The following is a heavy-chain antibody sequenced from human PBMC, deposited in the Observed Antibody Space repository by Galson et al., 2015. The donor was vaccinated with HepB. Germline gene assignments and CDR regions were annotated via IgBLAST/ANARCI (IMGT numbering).Heavy chain of an antibody. CDR1: GFTFNNFA. J-gene: IGHJ4*02. CDR2: MSGSGFTI. V-gene: IGHV3-23*01. CDR3: AKSAHGG. D-gene: IGHD2-15*01. Sequence: SLRLSCAASGFTFNNFALSWVRQAPGKGLECVSTMSGSGFTIYYADSVKGRFTISRDSSKSTLYLQMNNLGVEDTAVYYCAKSAHGGWGQGTLVTVSS.